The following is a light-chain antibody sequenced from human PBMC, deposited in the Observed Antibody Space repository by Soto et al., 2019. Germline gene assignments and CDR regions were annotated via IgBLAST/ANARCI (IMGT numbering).Light chain of an antibody. V-gene: IGLV8-61*01. CDR3: VLYMGGSISV. CDR2: NTN. J-gene: IGLJ3*02. CDR1: SGSVSTSYY. Sequence: QTVVTQEPSFSVSPGGTVTLTCGLSSGSVSTSYYPSWYQQTPGQAPRTLIYNTNTRSSGVPDRFSGSILGNKAALTVTGAQADDESDYYCVLYMGGSISVFGGRTKVTVL.